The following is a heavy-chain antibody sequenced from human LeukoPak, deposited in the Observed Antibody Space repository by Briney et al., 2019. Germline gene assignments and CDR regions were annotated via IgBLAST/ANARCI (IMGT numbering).Heavy chain of an antibody. J-gene: IGHJ3*02. D-gene: IGHD6-13*01. V-gene: IGHV1-69*05. CDR3: ARTDRSSSWKTDAFDI. CDR2: IIPIFGTA. Sequence: SVKVSCKASGGTFSSYAISWVRQAPGQGLEWMGGIIPIFGTANYAQKFQGRVTITTDESTSTAYMELSSLRSEDTAVYYCARTDRSSSWKTDAFDIWGQGTMVTVSS. CDR1: GGTFSSYA.